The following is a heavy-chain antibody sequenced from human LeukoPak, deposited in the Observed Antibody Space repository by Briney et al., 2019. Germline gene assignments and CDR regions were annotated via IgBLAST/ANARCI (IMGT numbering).Heavy chain of an antibody. J-gene: IGHJ5*02. CDR1: GGSISSYY. V-gene: IGHV4-59*08. CDR2: IYYSGST. CDR3: AGTRVGGGYDWRSQAYNWFDP. Sequence: SETLSLTCTVSGGSISSYYWSWIRQPPGKGLEWIGYIYYSGSTNYNPSLKSRVTISVDTSKNQFSLKLSSVTAADTAVYYCAGTRVGGGYDWRSQAYNWFDPWGQGTLVTVSS. D-gene: IGHD5-12*01.